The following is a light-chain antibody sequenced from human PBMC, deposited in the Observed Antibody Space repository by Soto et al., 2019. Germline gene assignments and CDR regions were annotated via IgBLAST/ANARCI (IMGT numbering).Light chain of an antibody. V-gene: IGKV3-20*01. CDR1: LTISDNY. Sequence: EIVLTHSPGTLSLSPGERATLSCRASLTISDNYLAWYQQKAGQAPRLVIFGASSRATGIPDRFSASGSGTDFTLTISRLEPEDFAVYYCQQYDSSPYTFGQGTKVDI. CDR3: QQYDSSPYT. J-gene: IGKJ2*01. CDR2: GAS.